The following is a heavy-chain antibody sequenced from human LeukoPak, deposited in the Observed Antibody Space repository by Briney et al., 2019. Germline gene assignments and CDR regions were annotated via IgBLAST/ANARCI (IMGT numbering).Heavy chain of an antibody. Sequence: PGGSLRLSCAASAFTFSSYVLSWVRQAPGKGLEWVGRIKSKTDGGTTDYAAPVKGRFTISRDDSKNTLYLQMNSLKTEDTAVYYCTTDLYCSSTSCPWVYWGQGTLVTVSS. D-gene: IGHD2-2*01. J-gene: IGHJ4*02. V-gene: IGHV3-15*01. CDR3: TTDLYCSSTSCPWVY. CDR1: AFTFSSYV. CDR2: IKSKTDGGTT.